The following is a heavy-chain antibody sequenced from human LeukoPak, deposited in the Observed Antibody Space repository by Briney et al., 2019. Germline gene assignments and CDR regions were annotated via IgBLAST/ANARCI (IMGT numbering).Heavy chain of an antibody. V-gene: IGHV1-69*05. D-gene: IGHD3-22*01. J-gene: IGHJ4*02. CDR3: ARATNSSGYYGSMGY. Sequence: SVKVSCKASGGTFSSYAISWVRQAPGQGLEWMGGIIPIFGTANYAQKFQGRVTITTDESTRTAYMELSSLRSEDTAVYYCARATNSSGYYGSMGYWGQGTLVTVSS. CDR1: GGTFSSYA. CDR2: IIPIFGTA.